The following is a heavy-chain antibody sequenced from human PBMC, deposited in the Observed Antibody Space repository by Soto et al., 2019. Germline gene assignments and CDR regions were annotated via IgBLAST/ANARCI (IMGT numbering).Heavy chain of an antibody. J-gene: IGHJ6*02. V-gene: IGHV4-59*01. CDR2: IYYSGST. CDR1: GGSISGYY. Sequence: PSETLSLTCTVSGGSISGYYWSWIRQPPGKGLEWIGYIYYSGSTNYNPSLKSRVTISVDTSKNQFSLKLSSVTAADTAVYYCARTSRYSGSYYASRLMDVWGQGTAVTVSS. D-gene: IGHD1-26*01. CDR3: ARTSRYSGSYYASRLMDV.